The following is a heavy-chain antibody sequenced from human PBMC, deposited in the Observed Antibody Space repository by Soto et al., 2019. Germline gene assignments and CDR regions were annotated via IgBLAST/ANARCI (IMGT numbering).Heavy chain of an antibody. CDR1: GFTFSSYA. CDR2: ISYDGSNK. J-gene: IGHJ4*02. Sequence: PGGSLRLSCAASGFTFSSYAMHWVRQAPGKGLEWVAVISYDGSNKYYADSVKGRFTISRDNSKNTLYLQMNSLRAEDTAVYYCASLIYYWGQGTLVTVSS. D-gene: IGHD2-15*01. V-gene: IGHV3-30-3*01. CDR3: ASLIYY.